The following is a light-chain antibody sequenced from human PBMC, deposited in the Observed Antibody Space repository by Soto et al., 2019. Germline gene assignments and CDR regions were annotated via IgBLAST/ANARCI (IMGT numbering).Light chain of an antibody. J-gene: IGKJ4*01. V-gene: IGKV3-11*01. CDR2: DAS. Sequence: EIVLTQSPATLSLSPGERAALSCRASQSISIFLAWYQQKPGQAPRLLIYDASNRATGIPARFSGSGSGTDFTLTISSLEPEGFAVYYCQQRGKWLTFGGGTKVEIK. CDR3: QQRGKWLT. CDR1: QSISIF.